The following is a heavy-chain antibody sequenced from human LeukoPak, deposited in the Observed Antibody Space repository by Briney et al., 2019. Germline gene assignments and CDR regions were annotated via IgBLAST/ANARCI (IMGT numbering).Heavy chain of an antibody. CDR2: INHSGST. CDR1: GGSFSGYY. Sequence: PSETLSLTCAVYGGSFSGYYWSWIRQPPGKGLEWIGEINHSGSTNYNPSLESRVTISVDTSKNQFSLKLSSVTAADTAVYYCARYYYYDSSGYFYDYWGQGTLVTVSS. D-gene: IGHD3-22*01. CDR3: ARYYYYDSSGYFYDY. V-gene: IGHV4-34*01. J-gene: IGHJ4*02.